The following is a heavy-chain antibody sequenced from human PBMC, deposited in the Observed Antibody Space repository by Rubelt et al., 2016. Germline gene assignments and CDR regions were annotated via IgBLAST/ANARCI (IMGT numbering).Heavy chain of an antibody. CDR1: GGSISSYY. CDR2: IYYSGST. Sequence: QVQLQESGPGLVKPSETLSLTCTVSGGSISSYYWSWIRQPPGKGLEWIGYIYYSGSTNYNPSLKSRVTISVNTSKTQVSLELSSVTAAETAGDYCARDSYDSSGYYDFDYWGQGTLVTVSS. CDR3: ARDSYDSSGYYDFDY. V-gene: IGHV4-59*01. J-gene: IGHJ4*02. D-gene: IGHD3-22*01.